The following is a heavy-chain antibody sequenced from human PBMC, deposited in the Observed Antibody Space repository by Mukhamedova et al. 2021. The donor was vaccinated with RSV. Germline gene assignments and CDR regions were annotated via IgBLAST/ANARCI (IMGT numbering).Heavy chain of an antibody. D-gene: IGHD2-8*02. V-gene: IGHV3-73*01. CDR3: TTWSLSNWFDP. Sequence: VRQASGKGLEWVGRIRSKADGYATVYAASVQGRFTISRDDSNNTAYLQMNSLKTEDTALYYCTTWSLSNWFDPWGQGTLVTASS. CDR2: IRSKADGYAT. J-gene: IGHJ5*02.